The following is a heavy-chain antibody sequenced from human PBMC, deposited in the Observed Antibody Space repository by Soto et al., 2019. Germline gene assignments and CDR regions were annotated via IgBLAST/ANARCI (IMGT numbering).Heavy chain of an antibody. CDR2: ISGSGGST. V-gene: IGHV3-23*01. CDR3: ARTPITIFGVVIPYYYGMDV. D-gene: IGHD3-3*01. Sequence: PGGSLRLSCAASGFTLSSYAMSWVRQAPGKGLEWVSAISGSGGSTYYADSVKGRFTISRDNSKNTLYLQMNSLRAEDTAVYYCARTPITIFGVVIPYYYGMDVWGQGTTVTVSS. J-gene: IGHJ6*02. CDR1: GFTLSSYA.